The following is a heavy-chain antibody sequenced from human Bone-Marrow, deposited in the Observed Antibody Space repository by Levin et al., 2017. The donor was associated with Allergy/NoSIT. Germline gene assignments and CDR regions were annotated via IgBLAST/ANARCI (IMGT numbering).Heavy chain of an antibody. CDR2: ISYDGSSK. J-gene: IGHJ4*02. D-gene: IGHD2-21*02. Sequence: GGSLRLSCAVSGFNFSSYGMHWVRQAPGKGLEWVTFISYDGSSKYYKDSVKGRFTISRDNSKNTLYLQMNSLRADDTAVYYCAKDNGKRTMTAWFVFDYWGQGTLVTVSS. V-gene: IGHV3-30*18. CDR1: GFNFSSYG. CDR3: AKDNGKRTMTAWFVFDY.